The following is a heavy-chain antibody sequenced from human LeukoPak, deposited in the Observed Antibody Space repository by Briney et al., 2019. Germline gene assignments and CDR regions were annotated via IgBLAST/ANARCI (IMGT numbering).Heavy chain of an antibody. Sequence: GGSLRLSCAASGFTFSSYAMSWVRQAPGKGLEWVSAISCSGGSTYYADSVKGRFTISRDNSKNTLYLQMNSLRAEDTAVYYCAKVRLGYCSSTSCHYFDYWGQGTLVTVSS. CDR2: ISCSGGST. V-gene: IGHV3-23*01. D-gene: IGHD2-2*01. J-gene: IGHJ4*02. CDR3: AKVRLGYCSSTSCHYFDY. CDR1: GFTFSSYA.